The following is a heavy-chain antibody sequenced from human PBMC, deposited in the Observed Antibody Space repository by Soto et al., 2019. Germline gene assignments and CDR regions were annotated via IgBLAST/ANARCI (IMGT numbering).Heavy chain of an antibody. V-gene: IGHV1-18*01. D-gene: IGHD1-26*01. CDR1: GYTFTSYG. CDR3: ARDLGGSYYAPVDY. CDR2: ISAYNGNT. Sequence: QVQLVQSGAEVKKPGASVKVSCKASGYTFTSYGISWVRQAPGQGLEWMGWISAYNGNTKYAQKLQGRVTTTTDTSTGTASMELRSLRSDDTAVYYCARDLGGSYYAPVDYWGQGTLVTVSS. J-gene: IGHJ4*02.